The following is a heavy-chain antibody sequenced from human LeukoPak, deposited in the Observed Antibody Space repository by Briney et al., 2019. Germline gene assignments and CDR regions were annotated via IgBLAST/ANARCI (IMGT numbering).Heavy chain of an antibody. V-gene: IGHV4-59*01. CDR2: IYYSGST. J-gene: IGHJ6*03. D-gene: IGHD6-6*01. Sequence: SETLSLTCTVSGGSISSYYWSWIRQPPGKGLEWIGYIYYSGSTNYNPSLKSRVTISVDTSKNQFSLKLSSVTAADTDVYYCAREYSSSRYYYYYYYMDVWGKGTTVTVSS. CDR3: AREYSSSRYYYYYYYMDV. CDR1: GGSISSYY.